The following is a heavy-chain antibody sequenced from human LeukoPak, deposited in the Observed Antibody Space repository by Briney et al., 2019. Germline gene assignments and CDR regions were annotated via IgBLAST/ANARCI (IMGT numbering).Heavy chain of an antibody. CDR3: AREVTASSFDI. CDR1: GFIFSDYW. V-gene: IGHV3-7*01. CDR2: INQDGSQN. Sequence: GGSLRLSCAASGFIFSDYWMSWVRQAPGRGLEWVGNINQDGSQNSSVDSVKGRFTISRDNAKSSLYLQMNCLGAEDTALYYCAREVTASSFDILGQGTMVTVSS. J-gene: IGHJ3*02. D-gene: IGHD2-21*02.